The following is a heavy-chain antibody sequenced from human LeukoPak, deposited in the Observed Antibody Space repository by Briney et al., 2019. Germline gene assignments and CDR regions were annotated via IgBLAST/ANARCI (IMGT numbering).Heavy chain of an antibody. D-gene: IGHD2-2*01. CDR1: GYSFTSYW. J-gene: IGHJ5*02. CDR3: ARQYCSSTSCHGNWFDP. CDR2: IYPGDSDT. Sequence: ESLKISCKGSGYSFTSYWIGWVRQMPGKGLEWMGIIYPGDSDTRYSPSFQGQVTISADKSISTAYLQWSSLKASDTAMYYCARQYCSSTSCHGNWFDPWGQGTLVTVSS. V-gene: IGHV5-51*01.